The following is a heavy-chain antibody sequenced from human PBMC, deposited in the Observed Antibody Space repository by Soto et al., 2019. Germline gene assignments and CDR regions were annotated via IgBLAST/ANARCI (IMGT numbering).Heavy chain of an antibody. Sequence: QVQLQESGPGLVKPSQTLSLTCTVSGGSISSGAYYWSWIRQPPGKGLELIGYIYYSGSTYYNPALKRRVTRSVDTSKNQFSLNLISVTAADTAVYYCAGALTLVEGVTHSPFALWGRGTLVTVSS. CDR2: IYYSGST. V-gene: IGHV4-30-4*01. D-gene: IGHD5-18*01. J-gene: IGHJ2*01. CDR3: AGALTLVEGVTHSPFAL. CDR1: GGSISSGAYY.